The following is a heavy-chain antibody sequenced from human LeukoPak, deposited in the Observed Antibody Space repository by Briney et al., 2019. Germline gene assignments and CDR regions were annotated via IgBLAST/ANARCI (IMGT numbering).Heavy chain of an antibody. CDR2: ITSSSSFI. V-gene: IGHV3-21*01. CDR1: GFTFSSYS. D-gene: IGHD5-18*01. Sequence: GGSLRLSCAASGFTFSSYSMNWVRQAPGKGLEWVSSITSSSSFIFYADSVKGRFTISRDNAKNSLYLQMKSLRAEDTAVYYCARESGYSYGCFDYWGQGTLVTVSS. J-gene: IGHJ4*02. CDR3: ARESGYSYGCFDY.